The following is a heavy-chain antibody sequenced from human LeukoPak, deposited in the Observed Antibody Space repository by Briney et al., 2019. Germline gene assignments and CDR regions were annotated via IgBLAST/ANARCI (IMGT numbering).Heavy chain of an antibody. V-gene: IGHV4-39*07. CDR2: IYYSEST. CDR3: ARLRVELRFIPHNYYYYMDV. D-gene: IGHD1-7*01. CDR1: GGSISSSSYY. J-gene: IGHJ6*03. Sequence: SETLSLTCTVSGGSISSSSYYWGWIRQPPGKGLEWIGNIYYSESTYYNPSLRSRVTISVDTSKNQFSLKLSSVTAADTAVYYCARLRVELRFIPHNYYYYMDVWGKGTTVTVSS.